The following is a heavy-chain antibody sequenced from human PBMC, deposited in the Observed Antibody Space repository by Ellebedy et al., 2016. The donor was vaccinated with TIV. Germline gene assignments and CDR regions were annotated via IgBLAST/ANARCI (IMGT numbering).Heavy chain of an antibody. CDR2: INHSGST. CDR3: ARGRGTMVRGVMKYYYYYGMDV. V-gene: IGHV4-34*01. Sequence: MPSEILSLTCAVYGGSFSGYYWSWIRQPPGKGLEWIGEINHSGSTNYNPSLKSRVTISVDTSKNQFSLKLSSVTAADTAVYYCARGRGTMVRGVMKYYYYYGMDVWGQGTTVTVSS. CDR1: GGSFSGYY. J-gene: IGHJ6*02. D-gene: IGHD3-10*01.